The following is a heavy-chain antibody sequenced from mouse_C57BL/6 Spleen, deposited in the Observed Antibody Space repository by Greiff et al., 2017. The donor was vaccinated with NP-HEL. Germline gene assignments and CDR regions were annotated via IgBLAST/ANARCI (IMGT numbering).Heavy chain of an antibody. CDR1: GFSLTSYG. Sequence: QVQLQQSGPGLVQPSQSLSITCTASGFSLTSYGVHWVRQSPGKGLEWLGVIWSGGSTDYNAAFISRLSISKDNSKSQVFFKMNSLQADDTAIYYCARTDGSSTDAMDYWGQGTSVTVSS. D-gene: IGHD1-1*01. CDR2: IWSGGST. J-gene: IGHJ4*01. V-gene: IGHV2-2*01. CDR3: ARTDGSSTDAMDY.